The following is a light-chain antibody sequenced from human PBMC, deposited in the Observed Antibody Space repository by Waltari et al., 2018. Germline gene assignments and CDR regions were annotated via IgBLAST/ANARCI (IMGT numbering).Light chain of an antibody. J-gene: IGKJ2*01. Sequence: EIVMTQSPGTLSVSPGERATLSCRASQSVSSNLAWYQQKPDQAPRLLIYGASNRATGSPARFSGSGSGTEFTLTISSLQSEDFAVYYCQQYNTWPPYTFGLGTKLEIK. CDR3: QQYNTWPPYT. CDR1: QSVSSN. CDR2: GAS. V-gene: IGKV3-15*01.